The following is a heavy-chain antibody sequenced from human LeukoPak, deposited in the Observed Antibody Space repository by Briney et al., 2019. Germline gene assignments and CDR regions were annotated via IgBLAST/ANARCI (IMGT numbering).Heavy chain of an antibody. CDR2: ISSSSST. CDR1: GFTFSDYY. J-gene: IGHJ4*02. CDR3: ARKLLGSRNDY. Sequence: PGGSLRLSCAASGFTFSDYYMSWIRQAPGKGLEWVSYISSSSSTNYADSVKGRFTISRDNAKNSLYLQMNSLRAEDTAVYYCARKLLGSRNDYWGQGTLVTVSS. V-gene: IGHV3-11*03. D-gene: IGHD2-8*02.